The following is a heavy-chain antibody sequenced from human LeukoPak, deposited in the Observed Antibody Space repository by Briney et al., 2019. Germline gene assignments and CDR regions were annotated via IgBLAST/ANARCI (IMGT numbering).Heavy chain of an antibody. CDR2: IIPIFGTA. D-gene: IGHD6-19*01. J-gene: IGHJ4*02. CDR1: GGTFSSYA. V-gene: IGHV1-69*05. CDR3: ARDGIAVAYDY. Sequence: GASVKVSCKASGGTFSSYAISWVRQAPGQGLEWVGGIIPIFGTANYAQKFQGRVTITTDVSTSTAYMELSSLRSEDTAVYYCARDGIAVAYDYWGQGTLVTVSS.